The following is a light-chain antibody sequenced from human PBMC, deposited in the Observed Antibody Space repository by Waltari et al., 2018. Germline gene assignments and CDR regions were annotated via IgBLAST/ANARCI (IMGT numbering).Light chain of an antibody. V-gene: IGKV2-30*02. CDR3: MQGTHWPYT. CDR2: RVS. J-gene: IGKJ2*01. Sequence: DVVMTQSPLSLPVTPGQAASISCKSSQRLVHSDGNTHLNWFQQRPGQSPRRLIYRVSNRDAGVPDRFSGSGSGTDFTLKISRVEAEDVGVYYCMQGTHWPYTFGQGTKLDIK. CDR1: QRLVHSDGNTH.